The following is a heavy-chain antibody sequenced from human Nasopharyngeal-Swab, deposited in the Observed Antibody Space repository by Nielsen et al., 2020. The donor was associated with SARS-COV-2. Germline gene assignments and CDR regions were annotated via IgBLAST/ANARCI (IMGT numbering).Heavy chain of an antibody. Sequence: GGSLRLYCAASGFTFSSYWMSWVRQAPGKGLEWVANIKQDGSEKYYMDSVKGRFTISRDNAKNSLYLQMNSLRAEDTAVYYCARGDIVVVPAAILYYYYMDVWGKGTTVTVSS. CDR2: IKQDGSEK. CDR1: GFTFSSYW. D-gene: IGHD2-2*02. CDR3: ARGDIVVVPAAILYYYYMDV. V-gene: IGHV3-7*01. J-gene: IGHJ6*03.